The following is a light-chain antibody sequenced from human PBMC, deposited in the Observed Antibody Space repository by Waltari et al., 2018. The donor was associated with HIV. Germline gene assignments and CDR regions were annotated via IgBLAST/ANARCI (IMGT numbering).Light chain of an antibody. Sequence: DLQMPQSPTSLFASVVDRVTITCRASQSISSYLNWYQQKPGKAPKLLIYAASSLQSGVPSRFSGSGSGTDFTLTISSLQPEDFATYYCQQSYSTLLTFGPGTKVDIK. CDR3: QQSYSTLLT. J-gene: IGKJ3*01. CDR2: AAS. V-gene: IGKV1-39*01. CDR1: QSISSY.